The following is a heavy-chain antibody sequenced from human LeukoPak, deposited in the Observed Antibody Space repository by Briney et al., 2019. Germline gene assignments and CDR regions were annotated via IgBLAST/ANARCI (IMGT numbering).Heavy chain of an antibody. CDR1: GFTFSSYW. D-gene: IGHD5-18*01. Sequence: GGSLRLSCAASGFTFSSYWMHWVRHAPGKGLVWVSRINSDGSSTSYADSVKGRFTISRDNAKNTLYLQMNSLRAEDTAVYYCARVAGYSYGYSIGYWGQGTLVTVSS. J-gene: IGHJ4*02. CDR3: ARVAGYSYGYSIGY. V-gene: IGHV3-74*01. CDR2: INSDGSST.